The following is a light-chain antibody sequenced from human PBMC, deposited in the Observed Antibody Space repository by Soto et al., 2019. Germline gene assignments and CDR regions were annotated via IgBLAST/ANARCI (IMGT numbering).Light chain of an antibody. Sequence: DIQMTQSPSTLSASVGDRVTITCRASQSSSSWLAWYQQKPGKAPKLLIYKASSLESGVPSRFSGSGSGTEFTLTISSLQPDDFATYYCQQYNSYSTFGQGTKVDI. CDR1: QSSSSW. CDR2: KAS. J-gene: IGKJ1*01. V-gene: IGKV1-5*03. CDR3: QQYNSYST.